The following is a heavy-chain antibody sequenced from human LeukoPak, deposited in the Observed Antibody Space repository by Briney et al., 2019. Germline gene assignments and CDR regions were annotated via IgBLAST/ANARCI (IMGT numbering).Heavy chain of an antibody. J-gene: IGHJ6*03. D-gene: IGHD6-13*01. CDR1: GFTFSNYC. Sequence: GGSLRLSCAASGFTFSNYCMNWVRQAPGKGLEWVSSISTSSIYIYYANSLKGRFTISRDNAKNSLYLQMNSLRAEDTAVYYCARAAIAAARIYYYMDVWGKGTTVTVSS. V-gene: IGHV3-21*01. CDR3: ARAAIAAARIYYYMDV. CDR2: ISTSSIYI.